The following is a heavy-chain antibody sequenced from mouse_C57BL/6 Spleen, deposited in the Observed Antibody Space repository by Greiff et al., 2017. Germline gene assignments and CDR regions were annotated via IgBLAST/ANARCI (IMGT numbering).Heavy chain of an antibody. D-gene: IGHD2-4*01. CDR1: GYTFTSYW. CDR2: IYPGSGST. J-gene: IGHJ1*03. CDR3: ARLYDYDGGLWYFDV. V-gene: IGHV1-55*01. Sequence: QVQLQQPGAELVKPGASVKMSCKASGYTFTSYWITWVKQRPGQGLEWIGDIYPGSGSTNYNEKFKSKATLTVDTSYSTAYMQLSSLTSEDSAVXYCARLYDYDGGLWYFDVWGTETTVSSSS.